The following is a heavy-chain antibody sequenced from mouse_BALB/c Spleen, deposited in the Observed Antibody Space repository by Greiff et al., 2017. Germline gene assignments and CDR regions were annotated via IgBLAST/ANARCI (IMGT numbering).Heavy chain of an antibody. CDR3: AREGRDAMDY. Sequence: EVKLLESGGGLVKPGGSLKLSCAASGFTFSSYAMSWVRQTPEKRLEWVASISSGGSTYYPDSVKGRFTISRDNARNILYLQMSSLRSEDTAMYYCAREGRDAMDYWGQGTSVTVSS. D-gene: IGHD1-1*01. J-gene: IGHJ4*01. CDR1: GFTFSSYA. V-gene: IGHV5-6-5*01. CDR2: ISSGGST.